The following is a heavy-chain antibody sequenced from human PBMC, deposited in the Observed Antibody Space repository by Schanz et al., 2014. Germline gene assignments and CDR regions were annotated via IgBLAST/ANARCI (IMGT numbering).Heavy chain of an antibody. V-gene: IGHV1-46*03. CDR2: INPSGGST. CDR1: GYTFTSSY. CDR3: ARDGEAAAGCDY. J-gene: IGHJ4*02. D-gene: IGHD6-13*01. Sequence: QVQLVQSGAEVKKPGASVKVSCKASGYTFTSSYMHWVRQAPGQGLEWMGIINPSGGSTSYAQKFQGRVTMTRDTSTSTGYMELSSLRSEDTAVYYCARDGEAAAGCDYWGQGTLVTVSS.